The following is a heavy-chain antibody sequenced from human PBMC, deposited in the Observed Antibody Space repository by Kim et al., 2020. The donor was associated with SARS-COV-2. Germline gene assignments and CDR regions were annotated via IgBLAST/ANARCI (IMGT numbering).Heavy chain of an antibody. D-gene: IGHD5-12*01. V-gene: IGHV1-69*04. CDR3: ARDRGPGNWFDP. J-gene: IGHJ5*02. Sequence: TNAQKVQGRVTITADKTTSTAFMELSSLRSEDTAVYYCARDRGPGNWFDPWGQGTLVTVSS.